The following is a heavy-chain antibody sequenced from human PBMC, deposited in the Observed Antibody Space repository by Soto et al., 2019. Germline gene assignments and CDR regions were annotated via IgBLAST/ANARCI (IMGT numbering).Heavy chain of an antibody. CDR2: ISGTGSRT. V-gene: IGHV3-23*01. D-gene: IGHD6-25*01. Sequence: AGGSLRLSCAASGFTFNTNAMSWVRQAPGKGLEWVSSISGTGSRTYYADSVKGRFTIARDNSKNTVSLQMNNLRAEDTGLYYCTKDTGYLSMDAWGQGTTVTVSS. CDR3: TKDTGYLSMDA. J-gene: IGHJ6*02. CDR1: GFTFNTNA.